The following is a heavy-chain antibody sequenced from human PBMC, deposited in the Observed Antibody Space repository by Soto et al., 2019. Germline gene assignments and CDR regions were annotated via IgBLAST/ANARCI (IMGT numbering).Heavy chain of an antibody. CDR3: ARDSLIAAGDYYYGMDV. V-gene: IGHV1-69*13. Sequence: ASVKVSCKASGGTFSSYAISWVRQAPGQGLEWMGGIIPIFGTANYAQKFQGRVTITADESTSTAYMELSSLRSEDTAVYYCARDSLIAAGDYYYGMDVWGQGTTVTVS. D-gene: IGHD6-6*01. J-gene: IGHJ6*02. CDR1: GGTFSSYA. CDR2: IIPIFGTA.